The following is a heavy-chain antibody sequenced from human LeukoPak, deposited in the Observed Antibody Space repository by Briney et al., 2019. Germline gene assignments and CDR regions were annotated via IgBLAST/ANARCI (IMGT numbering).Heavy chain of an antibody. CDR2: INPNSGGT. Sequence: RASVKVSCKASGYSFTGSFIHWVRQAPGQGLEWMGWINPNSGGTSYAQNFQGRVTMTRDTSIATAYLELKSLRSDDTAVYYCARGVVLRFGYWGQGTLVTVSS. J-gene: IGHJ4*02. V-gene: IGHV1-2*02. D-gene: IGHD3-10*01. CDR3: ARGVVLRFGY. CDR1: GYSFTGSF.